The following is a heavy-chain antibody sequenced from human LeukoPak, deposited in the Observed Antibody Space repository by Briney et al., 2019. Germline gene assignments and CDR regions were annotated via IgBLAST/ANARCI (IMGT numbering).Heavy chain of an antibody. J-gene: IGHJ4*02. Sequence: GGSLRLSCTASGFTFGDYAMSWFRQAPGKGREWVGFIRSKAYGGTTEYAASVKGRFTISRDDSKSIAYLQMNSLKTEDTAVYYCTRDRPGGGLRPLDYWGQGTLVTVSS. CDR2: IRSKAYGGTT. V-gene: IGHV3-49*03. CDR3: TRDRPGGGLRPLDY. D-gene: IGHD5-12*01. CDR1: GFTFGDYA.